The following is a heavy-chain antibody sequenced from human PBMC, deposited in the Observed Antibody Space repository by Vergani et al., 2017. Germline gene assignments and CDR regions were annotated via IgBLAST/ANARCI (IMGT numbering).Heavy chain of an antibody. V-gene: IGHV4-34*01. CDR3: ARGRGSSLDY. D-gene: IGHD1-26*01. J-gene: IGHJ4*02. CDR1: GGSFSGYY. CDR2: INHSGST. Sequence: QVQLQESGPGLVKPSETLSLTCAVYGGSFSGYYWSWIRQPPGKGLEWIGEINHSGSTNYNPSLKSRVTISLDTSKNQFSLKLSSVTAADTAVYYCARGRGSSLDYWGQGTLVTVSS.